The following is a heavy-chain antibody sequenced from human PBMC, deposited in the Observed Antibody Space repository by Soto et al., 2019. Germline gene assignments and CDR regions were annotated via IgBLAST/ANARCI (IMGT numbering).Heavy chain of an antibody. CDR3: ATRITMVRGVKQYNWFDP. CDR1: GGTFSTYA. V-gene: IGHV1-69*05. CDR2: IIPMFGTA. J-gene: IGHJ5*02. D-gene: IGHD3-10*01. Sequence: SVKVSCKAPGGTFSTYAISWVRQAPGQGLEWMGGIIPMFGTANYAQKLQGRVTMTTDTSTSTAYMELRSLRSDDTAVYYCATRITMVRGVKQYNWFDPWGQ.